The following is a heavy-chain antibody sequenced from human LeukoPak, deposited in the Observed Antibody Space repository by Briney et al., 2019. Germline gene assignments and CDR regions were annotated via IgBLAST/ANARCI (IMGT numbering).Heavy chain of an antibody. CDR3: ARVGPLRWELRRGDAFDI. J-gene: IGHJ3*02. D-gene: IGHD1-26*01. V-gene: IGHV3-7*01. CDR2: IKQDGSEK. CDR1: GFTFSSYW. Sequence: GGSLRLSCAASGFTFSSYWMSWVRQAPGKGLKWVANIKQDGSEKYYVDSVKGRFTISRDNAKNSLYLQMNSLRAEDTAVYYCARVGPLRWELRRGDAFDIWGQGTMVTVSS.